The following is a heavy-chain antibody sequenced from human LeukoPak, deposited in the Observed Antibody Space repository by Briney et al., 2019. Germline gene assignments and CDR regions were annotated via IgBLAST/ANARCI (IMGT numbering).Heavy chain of an antibody. V-gene: IGHV3-30-3*01. CDR2: ISYDGSNK. CDR1: GFTFSSYA. J-gene: IGHJ4*02. Sequence: GRSLRLSCAASGFTFSSYAMHWVRQAPGKGLEWVAVISYDGSNKYYADSVKGRFTISRDNSKNTLYLQMNSLRAEDTAVYYCARSPLMGSIDYWGQGTLVTVSS. CDR3: ARSPLMGSIDY. D-gene: IGHD3-10*01.